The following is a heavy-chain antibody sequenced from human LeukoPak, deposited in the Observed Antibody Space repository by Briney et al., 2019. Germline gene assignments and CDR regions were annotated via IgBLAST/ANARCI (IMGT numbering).Heavy chain of an antibody. D-gene: IGHD4-17*01. Sequence: PGGSLRLSCAASGFTFSSYGMHWVRQAPGKGLEWVAFIRYDGSNKYYADSVKGRFTISRDNSKNTLYLQMNSLRAEDTAVYYCAGVTTVTTFYYYMDVWGKGTTVTIS. V-gene: IGHV3-30*02. CDR2: IRYDGSNK. CDR3: AGVTTVTTFYYYMDV. CDR1: GFTFSSYG. J-gene: IGHJ6*03.